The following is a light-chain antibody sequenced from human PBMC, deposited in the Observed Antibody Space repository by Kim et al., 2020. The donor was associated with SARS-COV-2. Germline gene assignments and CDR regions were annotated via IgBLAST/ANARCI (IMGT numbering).Light chain of an antibody. CDR3: CSDASSYTRV. V-gene: IGLV2-11*01. CDR1: SGNVGGYNY. J-gene: IGLJ3*02. Sequence: GQSVTISCTGTSGNVGGYNYVSWYQQHTGKAPKLMIYNVSKRPAGVPDRFSGSKSGNTASLTISGLQAEEEADYCYCSDASSYTRVFGGGTQLTVL. CDR2: NVS.